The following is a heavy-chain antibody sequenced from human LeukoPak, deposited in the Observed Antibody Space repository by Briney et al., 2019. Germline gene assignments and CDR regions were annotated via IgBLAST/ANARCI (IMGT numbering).Heavy chain of an antibody. Sequence: SETLSLTCTVSGGSISSHYWSWIRQPPGKGLEWIGYIYYSGSTNYNPSLKRRVTISVDTSKNQFSLKLSSVTAADTAVYYCARFHNYYYDSSGYYYAGDYFDYWGQGTLVTVSS. D-gene: IGHD3-22*01. V-gene: IGHV4-59*11. J-gene: IGHJ4*02. CDR2: IYYSGST. CDR3: ARFHNYYYDSSGYYYAGDYFDY. CDR1: GGSISSHY.